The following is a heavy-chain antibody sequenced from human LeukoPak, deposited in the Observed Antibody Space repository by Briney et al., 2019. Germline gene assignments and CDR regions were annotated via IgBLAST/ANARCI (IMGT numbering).Heavy chain of an antibody. J-gene: IGHJ6*02. CDR2: IYYSGST. CDR1: GGSISSYY. CDR3: ARDTRLGTGTTYYYYGMDV. V-gene: IGHV4-59*01. D-gene: IGHD1-7*01. Sequence: SETLSLTCTVSGGSISSYYWSWIRQPPGKGLERIRYIYYSGSTNYNPSLKSRVTISVDTSKNQFSLKLSSVTAADTAVYYCARDTRLGTGTTYYYYGMDVWGQGTTVTVSS.